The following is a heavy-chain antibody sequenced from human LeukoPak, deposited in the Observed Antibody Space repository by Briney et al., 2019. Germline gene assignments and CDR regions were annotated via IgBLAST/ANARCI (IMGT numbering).Heavy chain of an antibody. CDR2: INHRGST. CDR3: ARDNYDSSGYYEHALDI. CDR1: GGSFSGYY. V-gene: IGHV4-34*01. D-gene: IGHD3-22*01. Sequence: SETLSLTCVVYGGSFSGYYWSWIRQPPGKGLEWIGEINHRGSTNYNPSLKSRVTISVDTSKNQFSLKLSSVTAADTAVYYCARDNYDSSGYYEHALDIWGQGTMVTVSS. J-gene: IGHJ3*02.